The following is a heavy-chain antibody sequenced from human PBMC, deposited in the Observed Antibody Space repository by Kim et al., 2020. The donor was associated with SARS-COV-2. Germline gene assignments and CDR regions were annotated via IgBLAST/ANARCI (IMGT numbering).Heavy chain of an antibody. D-gene: IGHD3-10*01. CDR3: ARHLSGPAITMVRGGGHWFDP. Sequence: GESLKISCKGSGYSFTSYWISWVRQMPGKGLEWMGRIDPSDSYTNYSPSFQGHVTIPADKSISTAYLQWSSLKASDTAMYYCARHLSGPAITMVRGGGHWFDPWGQGTLVTVSS. V-gene: IGHV5-10-1*01. CDR2: IDPSDSYT. CDR1: GYSFTSYW. J-gene: IGHJ5*02.